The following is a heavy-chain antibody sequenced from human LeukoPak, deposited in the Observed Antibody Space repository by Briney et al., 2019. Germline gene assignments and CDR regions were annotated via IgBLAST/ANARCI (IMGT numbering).Heavy chain of an antibody. V-gene: IGHV4-59*01. CDR2: MYNRGST. CDR1: GDSISNYY. J-gene: IGHJ4*02. Sequence: SETLSLTCTVSGDSISNYYWSWIRQSPGKELDWIGYMYNRGSTIYNPSLKSRVTISADTSKNQFSLRLASVTAADTAVYYCARAEKAVTGTLDSWGQGTLITVSS. D-gene: IGHD6-19*01. CDR3: ARAEKAVTGTLDS.